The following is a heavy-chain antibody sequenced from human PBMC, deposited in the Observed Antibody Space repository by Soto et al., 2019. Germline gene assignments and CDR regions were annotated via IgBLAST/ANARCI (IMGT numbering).Heavy chain of an antibody. CDR3: ARDYRYNWFDP. V-gene: IGHV4-30-2*01. CDR1: GGSISSGGYS. J-gene: IGHJ5*02. CDR2: IYHSGST. D-gene: IGHD4-4*01. Sequence: KTSETLSLTCAVSGGSISSGGYSWSWIRQPPGKGLEWIGYIYHSGSTYYNPSLKSRVTISVDRSKNQFSLKLSSVTAADTAVYYCARDYRYNWFDPWGQGTLVTVSS.